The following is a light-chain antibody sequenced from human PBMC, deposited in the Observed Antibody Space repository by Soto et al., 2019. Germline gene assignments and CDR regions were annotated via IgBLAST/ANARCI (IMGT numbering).Light chain of an antibody. J-gene: IGLJ2*01. CDR3: AAWDASLDVVL. V-gene: IGLV1-44*01. CDR1: SSNIGTNT. Sequence: QSALTQPPSASGTPGQRVTISCSGSSSNIGTNTVNWYQQFPGSAPQLLLYNTNQRPSGVPGRFSGSKSGTSASLAISGLQSEDEADYYCAAWDASLDVVLFGGGTQVTVL. CDR2: NTN.